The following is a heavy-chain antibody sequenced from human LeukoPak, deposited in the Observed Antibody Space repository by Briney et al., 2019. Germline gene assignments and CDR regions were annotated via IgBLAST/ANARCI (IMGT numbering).Heavy chain of an antibody. J-gene: IGHJ6*03. V-gene: IGHV3-23*01. D-gene: IGHD4-11*01. CDR1: GFTFSSYG. Sequence: PGGTLRLSCAASGFTFSSYGMSWVRQAPGKGLEWVSAISGSGGSTYYADSVKGRFTISRDNSKNTLYLQMNSLRAEDTAVYYCARDPSNYAPSWYYYYYMDVWGKGTTVTVSS. CDR2: ISGSGGST. CDR3: ARDPSNYAPSWYYYYYMDV.